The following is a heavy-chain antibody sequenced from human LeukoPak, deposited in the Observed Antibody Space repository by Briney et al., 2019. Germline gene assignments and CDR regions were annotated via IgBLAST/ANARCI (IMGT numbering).Heavy chain of an antibody. J-gene: IGHJ4*02. D-gene: IGHD3-10*01. Sequence: GGSLRLSCAASGFTFSSYEMNWVRQAPGKGLEWVSYISSSGSTIYYADSVKGRFTISRDNAENSLYLQMNSLRAEDTAVYYCAREPITMVRGVISYFDYWGQGTLVTVSS. V-gene: IGHV3-48*03. CDR2: ISSSGSTI. CDR3: AREPITMVRGVISYFDY. CDR1: GFTFSSYE.